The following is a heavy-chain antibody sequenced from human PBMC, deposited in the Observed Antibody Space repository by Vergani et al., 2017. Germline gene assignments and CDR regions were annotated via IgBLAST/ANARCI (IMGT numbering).Heavy chain of an antibody. Sequence: QVQLQESGPGLVKPSETLSLTCTVSGGSISSYYWSWIRQPPGKGLEWIGYIYYSGSTNYNPSLKSRVTISVDTSKNQFSLKLSSVTAADTAVYYCARDSLDFWGGYYRGADYWGQGTLVTVSS. CDR2: IYYSGST. CDR1: GGSISSYY. CDR3: ARDSLDFWGGYYRGADY. D-gene: IGHD3-3*01. V-gene: IGHV4-59*01. J-gene: IGHJ4*02.